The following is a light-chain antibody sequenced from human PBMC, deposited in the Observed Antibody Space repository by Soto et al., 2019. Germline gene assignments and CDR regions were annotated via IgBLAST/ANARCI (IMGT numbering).Light chain of an antibody. CDR3: QQYGSSGYT. V-gene: IGKV3-20*01. CDR2: GAS. CDR1: QSVSSSY. J-gene: IGKJ2*01. Sequence: EIVLTQSPGTLSLSPGERATLSCRASQSVSSSYLVWYQQKPGQAPRLLIYGASSRATGIPDRFSGSGSGTDFTLTISRLEPEDFAVYYCQQYGSSGYTFGQATKPEIK.